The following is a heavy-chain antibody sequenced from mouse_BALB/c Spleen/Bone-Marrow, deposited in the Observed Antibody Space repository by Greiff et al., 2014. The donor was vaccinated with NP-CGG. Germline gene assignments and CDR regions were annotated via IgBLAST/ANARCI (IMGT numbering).Heavy chain of an antibody. Sequence: VQLKQSGAELVKPGASVKLSCTTSGFNIKDTYIHWVKQRPKQGLEWIGRIDPANGNTKYDPEFQGKATITADTSSNTAYLHLSSLTSEDTAVYSCAHDAPFAYWGQGTLVTVSA. CDR2: IDPANGNT. CDR1: GFNIKDTY. V-gene: IGHV14-3*02. J-gene: IGHJ3*01. D-gene: IGHD2-3*01. CDR3: AHDAPFAY.